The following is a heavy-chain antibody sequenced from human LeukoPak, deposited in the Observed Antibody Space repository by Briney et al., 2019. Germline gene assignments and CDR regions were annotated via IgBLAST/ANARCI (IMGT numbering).Heavy chain of an antibody. CDR1: GGSVSSGSYY. Sequence: KTSETLSLTCTVSGGSVSSGSYYWSWIRQPPGKGLEWIGYIYYSGSTNYNPSLKSRVTISVDTSKNQFSLKLSSVTAADTAVYCCARDGEIKFDPWGQGTLVTVSS. D-gene: IGHD4-17*01. V-gene: IGHV4-61*01. CDR2: IYYSGST. CDR3: ARDGEIKFDP. J-gene: IGHJ5*02.